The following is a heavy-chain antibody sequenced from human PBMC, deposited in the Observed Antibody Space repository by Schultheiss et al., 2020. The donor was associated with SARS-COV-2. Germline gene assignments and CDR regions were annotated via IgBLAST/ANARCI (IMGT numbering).Heavy chain of an antibody. D-gene: IGHD3-16*02. CDR1: GGSISSYY. CDR2: IYTSGST. J-gene: IGHJ4*02. Sequence: SETLSLTCTVSGGSISSYYWSWIRQPAGKGLEWIGRIYTSGSTNYNPSLKSRVTMSVDTSKNQFSLKLSSVTAADTAVYYCARDLGGVMITFGGVIDPDLDYWGQGTLVTVSS. CDR3: ARDLGGVMITFGGVIDPDLDY. V-gene: IGHV4-4*07.